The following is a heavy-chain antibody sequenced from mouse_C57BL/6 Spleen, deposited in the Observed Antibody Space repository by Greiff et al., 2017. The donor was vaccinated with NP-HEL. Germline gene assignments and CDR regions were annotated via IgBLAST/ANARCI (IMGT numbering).Heavy chain of an antibody. J-gene: IGHJ2*01. CDR3: ARSGSTIVTYYFDY. Sequence: EVMLVESGGGLVQPGGSLSLSCAASGFTFTDYYMSWVRQPPGKALEWLGFIRNKANGYTTEYSASVKGRFTISRDNSQSILYLQMNALRAEDSATYYCARSGSTIVTYYFDYWGQGTTLTVSS. CDR1: GFTFTDYY. V-gene: IGHV7-3*01. D-gene: IGHD2-5*01. CDR2: IRNKANGYTT.